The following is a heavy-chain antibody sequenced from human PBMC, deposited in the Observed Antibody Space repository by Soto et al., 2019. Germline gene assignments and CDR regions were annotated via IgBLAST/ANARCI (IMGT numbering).Heavy chain of an antibody. V-gene: IGHV1-46*04. CDR2: INPSDSST. CDR1: GYTFTSYY. CDR3: ALNAFDF. J-gene: IGHJ3*01. Sequence: QVQLVQSGAEVKEPGASVKLSCKASGYTFTSYYIHWVRQAPGQGLEWMGIINPSDSSTSYTQKLQGRVTVTRDMSTTTVYMDLTSLRSEDTAVYYCALNAFDFWGQGTMVSVSS.